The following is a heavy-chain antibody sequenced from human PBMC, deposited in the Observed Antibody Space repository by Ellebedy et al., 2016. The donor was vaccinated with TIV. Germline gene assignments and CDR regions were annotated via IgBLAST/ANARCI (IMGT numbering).Heavy chain of an antibody. D-gene: IGHD1-7*01. J-gene: IGHJ6*02. V-gene: IGHV3-23*01. CDR3: AKNEDNWNYGLVYYYGMDV. CDR2: ISGSGAST. Sequence: GESLKISCAASGFTFTNYVMSWVRQAPGKGLEWVSVISGSGASTLYADSVKGRFTISRDNSRNTLYLQMNSLRAEDTAVYYCAKNEDNWNYGLVYYYGMDVWGQGTTVTVSS. CDR1: GFTFTNYV.